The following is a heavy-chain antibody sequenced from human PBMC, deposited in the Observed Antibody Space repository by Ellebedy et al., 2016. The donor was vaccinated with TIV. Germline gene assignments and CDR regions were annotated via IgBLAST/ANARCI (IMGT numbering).Heavy chain of an antibody. V-gene: IGHV1-18*01. CDR2: ISVYNGNT. J-gene: IGHJ4*02. CDR3: AREPPSLTAARMADY. CDR1: GYTFANFG. Sequence: AASVKVSCKASGYTFANFGVSWVRQAPGQGLEWMAWISVYNGNTNYAQNFQCRVTLTTDTSTSTAYLEMRSLRSDDTAVYYCAREPPSLTAARMADYWGQGTLVTVSS. D-gene: IGHD6-25*01.